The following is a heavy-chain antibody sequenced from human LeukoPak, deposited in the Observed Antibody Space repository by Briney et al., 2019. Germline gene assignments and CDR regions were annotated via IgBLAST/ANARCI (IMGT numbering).Heavy chain of an antibody. CDR1: GFTFNSYN. J-gene: IGHJ4*02. Sequence: GGSLRLSCAASGFTFNSYNMNWVRQAPGKGLEWVSAISGSGGSTYYADSVKGRFTISRDNSKNTLYLQMNSLRAEDTAVYYCAKLRRDGYNYPIDYWGQGTLVTVSS. V-gene: IGHV3-23*01. D-gene: IGHD5-24*01. CDR3: AKLRRDGYNYPIDY. CDR2: ISGSGGST.